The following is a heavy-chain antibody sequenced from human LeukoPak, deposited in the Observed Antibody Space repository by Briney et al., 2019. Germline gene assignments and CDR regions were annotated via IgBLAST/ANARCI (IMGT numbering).Heavy chain of an antibody. V-gene: IGHV1-2*02. D-gene: IGHD3-10*01. CDR2: INPNSGDT. CDR3: ARVSLRFGEILDS. CDR1: GYTFVDYH. J-gene: IGHJ4*02. Sequence: APVKVSCKAAGYTFVDYHMHWVRQAPGQGLEWMGWINPNSGDTNYAQKFQGRFTMTRDTSINRAYMELRSLRSDDTAVYYCARVSLRFGEILDSWGQGTLVIVSS.